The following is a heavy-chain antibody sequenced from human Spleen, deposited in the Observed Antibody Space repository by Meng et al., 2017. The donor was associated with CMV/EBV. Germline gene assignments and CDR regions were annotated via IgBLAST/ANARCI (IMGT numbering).Heavy chain of an antibody. V-gene: IGHV3-7*01. J-gene: IGHJ6*02. CDR2: IKQDGSEK. CDR3: ARDGTAYYGLDV. Sequence: GESLKISCAASGFTFSSYWMSWVRQAPGKGLEWVANIKQDGSEKYYVDSVKGRFTISRDNAKNSLYLQMNSLRAEDTAVYYCARDGTAYYGLDVWGQGTTVTVSS. CDR1: GFTFSSYW.